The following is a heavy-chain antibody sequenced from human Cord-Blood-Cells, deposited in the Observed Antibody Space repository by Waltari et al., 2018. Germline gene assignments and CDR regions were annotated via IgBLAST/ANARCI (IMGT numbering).Heavy chain of an antibody. CDR3: ARDNGGYYYYYGMDV. CDR1: GFTFSSYA. CDR2: ISYDGSNK. V-gene: IGHV3-30-3*01. D-gene: IGHD2-8*01. Sequence: QVQLVESGGGVVQPGRSLRLSCAASGFTFSSYAMPWVRQAPGKGLAWVAVISYDGSNKYYADSVKGRFTISRDNSKNTLYLQMNSLRAEDTAVYYCARDNGGYYYYYGMDVWGQGTTVTVSS. J-gene: IGHJ6*02.